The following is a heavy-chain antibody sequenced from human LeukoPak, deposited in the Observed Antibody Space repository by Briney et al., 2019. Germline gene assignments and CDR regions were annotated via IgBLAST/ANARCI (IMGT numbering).Heavy chain of an antibody. CDR2: ISHSGGT. J-gene: IGHJ3*02. CDR1: SGSFSG. D-gene: IGHD4-23*01. V-gene: IGHV4-34*01. CDR3: AKSYSTTLVTRSGPIGFYAFDI. Sequence: SETLSLTCAVCSGSFSGQPPGKGLEWIGEISHSGGTNYNPSLKSRVTISLDTSRNQFSLNLSSVTAADTAVFYCAKSYSTTLVTRSGPIGFYAFDIWGQGTMVTVSS.